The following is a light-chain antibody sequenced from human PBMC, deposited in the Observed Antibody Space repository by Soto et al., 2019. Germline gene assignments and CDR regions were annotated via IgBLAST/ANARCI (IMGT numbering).Light chain of an antibody. CDR1: SSDVGCYYY. Sequence: SVLTQPPSASGSPGQSVPISCTGTSSDVGCYYYVSWYQQHPGKAPKLMIYEVSKRPSVVPVRFSGSKSGNTASLTVSGLQAEDEAVYYCSSYAGSNNYVFGTGTKVTVL. CDR2: EVS. CDR3: SSYAGSNNYV. J-gene: IGLJ1*01. V-gene: IGLV2-8*01.